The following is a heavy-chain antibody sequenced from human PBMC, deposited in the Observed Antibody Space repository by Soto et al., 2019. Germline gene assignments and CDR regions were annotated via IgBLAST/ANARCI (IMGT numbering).Heavy chain of an antibody. CDR2: ISWNSGSI. Sequence: QSGGSLRLSCAASGFTFGDYAMQWVRQAPGKGLEWVSAISWNSGSIDYADSVKGRFTISRDNAKDSLYLQMNSLRAEDTALYYVAKSHTTSGWYVTTDYWGQGTRVTVSS. J-gene: IGHJ4*02. V-gene: IGHV3-9*01. D-gene: IGHD6-19*01. CDR3: AKSHTTSGWYVTTDY. CDR1: GFTFGDYA.